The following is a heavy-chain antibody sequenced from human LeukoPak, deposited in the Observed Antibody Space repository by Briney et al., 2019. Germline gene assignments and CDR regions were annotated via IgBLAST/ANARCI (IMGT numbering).Heavy chain of an antibody. CDR3: ARGDGSVPNY. D-gene: IGHD1-26*01. V-gene: IGHV4-59*01. Sequence: PSETLSLTCTVSGGSIGTYYWSWIRQPPGKGLEWIGYIYYSGSTNYNPSLKSRVTISVDTSKNQFSLRLSSVTAADTAVYYCARGDGSVPNYWGQGTLVTVSS. CDR2: IYYSGST. CDR1: GGSIGTYY. J-gene: IGHJ4*02.